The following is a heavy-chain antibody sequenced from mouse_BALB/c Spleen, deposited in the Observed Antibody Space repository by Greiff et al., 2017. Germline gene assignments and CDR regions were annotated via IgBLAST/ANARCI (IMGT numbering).Heavy chain of an antibody. CDR2: IYPGDGDT. CDR3: ARSVRGNSFDY. J-gene: IGHJ2*01. Sequence: QVQLKQSGAELARPGASVKLSCKASGYTFTSYWMQWVKQRPGQGLEWIGAIYPGDGDTRYTQKFKGKATLTADKSSSTAYMQLSSLASEDSAVYYCARSVRGNSFDYWGQGTTLTVSS. D-gene: IGHD2-14*01. CDR1: GYTFTSYW. V-gene: IGHV1-87*01.